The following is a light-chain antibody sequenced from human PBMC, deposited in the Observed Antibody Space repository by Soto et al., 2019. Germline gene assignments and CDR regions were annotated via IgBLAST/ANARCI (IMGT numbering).Light chain of an antibody. CDR2: GNS. V-gene: IGLV1-40*01. Sequence: QSVLTQPPSVSGAPGQRVTISCTGSSSNIGAGYDVHWYQQLPGTAPKLLIYGNSNRPSGVPDRFSGSKSGTSASLAITGLQAEDEADYYCQSYDSSLRYYVFGTGTQLTVL. CDR1: SSNIGAGYD. J-gene: IGLJ1*01. CDR3: QSYDSSLRYYV.